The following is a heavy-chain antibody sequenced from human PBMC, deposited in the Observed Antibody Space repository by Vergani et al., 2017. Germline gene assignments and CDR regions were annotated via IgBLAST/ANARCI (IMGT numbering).Heavy chain of an antibody. V-gene: IGHV1-69*01. D-gene: IGHD2-2*02. CDR2: IIPIFGTA. CDR1: GGTFSSYA. J-gene: IGHJ4*02. Sequence: QVQLVQSGAEVKKPGSSVKVSCKASGGTFSSYAISWVRQAPGQGLEWMGGIIPIFGTANYAQKFQGRVTITADESTSTAYMELSSLRSEDTAVYYCANRYCSGTTFYKRGGVFDYWGQGTLVTVSS. CDR3: ANRYCSGTTFYKRGGVFDY.